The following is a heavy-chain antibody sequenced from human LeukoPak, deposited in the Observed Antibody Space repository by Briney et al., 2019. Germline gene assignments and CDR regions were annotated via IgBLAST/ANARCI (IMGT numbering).Heavy chain of an antibody. D-gene: IGHD1/OR15-1a*01. CDR1: GGSITSYY. V-gene: IGHV4-4*07. CDR3: ARGQQAWDWFDP. CDR2: IYASGST. J-gene: IGHJ5*02. Sequence: PSETLSLTCTVSGGSITSYYWTWIRQPAGRGLEWIGRIYASGSTNYNPSLKSRVTMSVDTSEKQFSLTLSSVTAADTAVYYCARGQQAWDWFDPWGQGTLVTVSS.